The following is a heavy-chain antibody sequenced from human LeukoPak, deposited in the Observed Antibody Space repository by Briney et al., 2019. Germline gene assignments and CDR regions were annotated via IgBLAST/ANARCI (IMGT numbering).Heavy chain of an antibody. J-gene: IGHJ4*02. Sequence: GRSLRLSCAASGFTFSSYAMHWVRQAPGKGLEWVAVISYDGSNKYYADSVKGRFTISRDNSKNTLYLQMNSLRAEDTAVYYCARDLLGYCGGGSCSGLRWGQGTLVTVSS. D-gene: IGHD2-15*01. CDR1: GFTFSSYA. V-gene: IGHV3-30*04. CDR2: ISYDGSNK. CDR3: ARDLLGYCGGGSCSGLR.